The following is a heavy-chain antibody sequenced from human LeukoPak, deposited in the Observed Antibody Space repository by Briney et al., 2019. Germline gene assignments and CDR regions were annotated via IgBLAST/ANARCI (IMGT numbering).Heavy chain of an antibody. CDR1: GFTFDDYA. D-gene: IGHD3-3*01. J-gene: IGHJ4*02. CDR3: ARAVRAHPPADF. V-gene: IGHV3-74*01. Sequence: GGSLRLSCAASGFTFDDYAMHWVRQAPAKGLEWVSRINSDGSSTTYADSVKGRSSISRDNAKNTLYLHMSSLRAEDTGVYYCARAVRAHPPADFWGQGTLVTVSS. CDR2: INSDGSST.